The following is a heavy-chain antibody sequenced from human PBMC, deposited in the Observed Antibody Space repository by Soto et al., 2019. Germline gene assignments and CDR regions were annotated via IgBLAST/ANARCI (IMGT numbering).Heavy chain of an antibody. V-gene: IGHV1-18*04. CDR3: ARGPHYYDSASPSWSTAD. J-gene: IGHJ4*02. CDR1: GYTFTLYG. CDR2: VSPYNGNT. Sequence: QVQLVQSGAEVKKPGASVKVSCTASGYTFTLYGITWVRQAPGQGLEWMGWVSPYNGNTHSAQRLQGRVTMTTDTSTSTAYMELRSLTSDDTAVYYCARGPHYYDSASPSWSTADWGQGTPVTVSS. D-gene: IGHD3-10*01.